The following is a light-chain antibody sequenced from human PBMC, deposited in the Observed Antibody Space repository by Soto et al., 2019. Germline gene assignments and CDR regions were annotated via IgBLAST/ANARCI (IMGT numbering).Light chain of an antibody. CDR1: SSDVGGYNF. J-gene: IGLJ1*01. Sequence: QSVLTQPASVSGSPGQSITISCTGTSSDVGGYNFVSWYQQHPDKAPKLMIYDVTNRPSGVSNRFSGSKSGNTASLTLSGLQAEDEADYYCSSYTSISTYVFGTGTKLTVL. CDR3: SSYTSISTYV. V-gene: IGLV2-14*01. CDR2: DVT.